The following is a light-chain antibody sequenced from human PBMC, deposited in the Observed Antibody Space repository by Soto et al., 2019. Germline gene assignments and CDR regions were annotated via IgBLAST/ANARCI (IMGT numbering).Light chain of an antibody. CDR3: QTWGQTWGTGTHVV. CDR2: VNSDGSH. V-gene: IGLV4-69*01. J-gene: IGLJ2*01. CDR1: SGHSNYA. Sequence: QSVLTQSPSASASLGASVKLTCTLSSGHSNYAITWHQQQPEKGPRYLMKVNSDGSHSKGDGIPDRFSGSSSGAERYLTISSLQSEDEADYYCQTWGQTWGTGTHVVFGGGTKLTVL.